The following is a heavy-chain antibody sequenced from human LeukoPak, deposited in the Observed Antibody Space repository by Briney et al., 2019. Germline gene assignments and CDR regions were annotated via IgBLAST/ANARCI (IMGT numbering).Heavy chain of an antibody. CDR3: ARLGGDYGSGSWD. CDR2: IYYSGST. V-gene: IGHV4-39*01. D-gene: IGHD3-10*01. Sequence: SETLSLTCTVSGGSTSSSSYYWGWIRQPPGKGLEWIGSIYYSGSTYYNPSLKSRVTISVDTSKNQFSLKLSSVTAADTAVYYCARLGGDYGSGSWDWGQGTLVTVSS. CDR1: GGSTSSSSYY. J-gene: IGHJ4*02.